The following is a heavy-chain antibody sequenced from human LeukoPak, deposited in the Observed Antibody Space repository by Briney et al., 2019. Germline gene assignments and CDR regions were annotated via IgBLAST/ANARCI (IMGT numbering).Heavy chain of an antibody. V-gene: IGHV3-48*04. CDR1: GFTFSSYS. J-gene: IGHJ4*02. CDR2: ISSSGSTI. CDR3: ARDARSRGGGRFDY. Sequence: PGGSLRLSCAASGFTFSSYSMNWVRQAPGKGLEGVSYISSSGSTIYYADSLKGRFTISRYNAKNSLYLQMTSLGAEDTAVYYCARDARSRGGGRFDYWGQGTLVTVSS. D-gene: IGHD2-15*01.